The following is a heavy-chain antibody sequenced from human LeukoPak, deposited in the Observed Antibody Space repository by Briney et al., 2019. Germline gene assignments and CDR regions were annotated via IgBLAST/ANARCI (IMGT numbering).Heavy chain of an antibody. J-gene: IGHJ4*02. Sequence: GGSLRLSCAASGFTFRSYAMNWVRQSPGRGLEWVSSISYGDGTVFYAGSVKGRFTVSRDNSRTILYLQMDSLRAEDTAVYYCAKDRGYTGYDSGGIDFWGQGTLVTVSS. CDR2: ISYGDGTV. D-gene: IGHD5-12*01. CDR1: GFTFRSYA. V-gene: IGHV3-23*01. CDR3: AKDRGYTGYDSGGIDF.